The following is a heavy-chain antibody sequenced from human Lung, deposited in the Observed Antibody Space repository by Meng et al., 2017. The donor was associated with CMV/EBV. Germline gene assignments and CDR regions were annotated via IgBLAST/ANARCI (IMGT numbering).Heavy chain of an antibody. J-gene: IGHJ3*01. Sequence: ASVKVSCKASGYTFTSYDINWVRQAPGQGLEWMGWMNANSGTTGYDQKFEGRVTMTRDTSISSAFMELSSLTSEDTAVYYCARGMNDDFWSGAVDVFGQGTMVTVSS. D-gene: IGHD3-3*01. CDR3: ARGMNDDFWSGAVDV. V-gene: IGHV1-8*01. CDR1: GYTFTSYD. CDR2: MNANSGTT.